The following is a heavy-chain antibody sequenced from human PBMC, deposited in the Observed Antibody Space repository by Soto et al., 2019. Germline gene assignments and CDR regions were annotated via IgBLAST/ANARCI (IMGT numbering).Heavy chain of an antibody. CDR3: ARTTAVPNSLRSRYFFDY. Sequence: LSLTCSVSGGSVSDKTYYWSWIRQPPGKRLERIGYVYYSGTTNYNPSLKSRVTISVDLSKNQFSLRLSSVTTADTALYYCARTTAVPNSLRSRYFFDYWGQGTLVTVPQ. J-gene: IGHJ4*02. D-gene: IGHD4-17*01. V-gene: IGHV4-61*01. CDR2: VYYSGTT. CDR1: GGSVSDKTYY.